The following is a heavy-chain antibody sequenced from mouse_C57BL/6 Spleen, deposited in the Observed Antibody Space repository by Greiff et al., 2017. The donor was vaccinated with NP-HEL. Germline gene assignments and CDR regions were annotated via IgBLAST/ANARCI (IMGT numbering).Heavy chain of an antibody. V-gene: IGHV1-82*01. CDR3: ERSAMDY. Sequence: VQLQQSGPELVKPGASVKISCKASGYAFSSSWMNWVKQRPGKGLEWIGRIYPGDGDTNYNGKFKGKATLTADKSSSTAYMQLSSLTSEDSAVYFCERSAMDYWGQGTSVTVSS. CDR1: GYAFSSSW. CDR2: IYPGDGDT. J-gene: IGHJ4*01.